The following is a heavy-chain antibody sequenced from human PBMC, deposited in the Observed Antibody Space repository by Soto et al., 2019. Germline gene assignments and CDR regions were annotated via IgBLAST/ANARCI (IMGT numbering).Heavy chain of an antibody. D-gene: IGHD6-6*01. J-gene: IGHJ4*02. Sequence: QVQLVQSGTEVKKPGASVRVSCKASGYTFTSYDINWVRQATGQGLEWMGWMNPNSGNTGFAQKFQGRVTMTRSNSINTAYLELSSLRSEDTAMYYCARGPAYLTSSSSPYYFDYWGQGSLVTVSS. V-gene: IGHV1-8*01. CDR2: MNPNSGNT. CDR1: GYTFTSYD. CDR3: ARGPAYLTSSSSPYYFDY.